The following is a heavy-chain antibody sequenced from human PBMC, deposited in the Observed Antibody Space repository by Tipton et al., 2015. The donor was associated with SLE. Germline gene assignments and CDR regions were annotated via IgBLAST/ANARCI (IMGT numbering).Heavy chain of an antibody. V-gene: IGHV4-59*01. D-gene: IGHD2-2*01. J-gene: IGHJ6*03. CDR2: IYYSGST. Sequence: TLSLTCTVSGGSISSYYWSWIRQPPGKGLEWIGYIYYSGSTNYNPSLKRRVTISLDPSKNQFSLKLSSVTAADTAVYYCAREGRYPYYYYYMDVWGKGTTVTVSS. CDR3: AREGRYPYYYYYMDV. CDR1: GGSISSYY.